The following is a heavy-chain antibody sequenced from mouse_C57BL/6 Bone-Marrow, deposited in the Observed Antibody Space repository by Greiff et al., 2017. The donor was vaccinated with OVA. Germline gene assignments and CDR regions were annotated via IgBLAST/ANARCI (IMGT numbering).Heavy chain of an antibody. D-gene: IGHD2-2*01. CDR1: GYTFTSYW. V-gene: IGHV1-59*01. CDR3: ASDGYDADFAY. Sequence: QVQLQQPGAELVRPGTSVKLSCKASGYTFTSYWMHWVKQRPGQGLEWIGVIDPSDSYTNYNQKFKGKATLTVDTSSSTAYMQLSSLTSEDSAVYYGASDGYDADFAYWGQGTLVTVSA. CDR2: IDPSDSYT. J-gene: IGHJ3*01.